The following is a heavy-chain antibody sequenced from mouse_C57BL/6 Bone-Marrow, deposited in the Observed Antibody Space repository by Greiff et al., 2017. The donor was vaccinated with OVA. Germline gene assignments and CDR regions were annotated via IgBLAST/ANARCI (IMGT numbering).Heavy chain of an antibody. Sequence: EVKLMESGPELVKPGASVKISCKASGYSFTGYYMNWVKQSPEKSLEWIGEINPSTGGTTYNQKFKAKATLTVDKSSSTAYMQLKSLTSEDSAVYYCARSITTVVASYWYFDVWGTGTTVTVSS. V-gene: IGHV1-42*01. CDR2: INPSTGGT. CDR1: GYSFTGYY. J-gene: IGHJ1*03. D-gene: IGHD1-1*01. CDR3: ARSITTVVASYWYFDV.